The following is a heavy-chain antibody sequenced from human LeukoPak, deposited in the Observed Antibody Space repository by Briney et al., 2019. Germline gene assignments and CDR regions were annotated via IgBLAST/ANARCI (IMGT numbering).Heavy chain of an antibody. CDR1: GGSISSGTYY. V-gene: IGHV4-39*07. CDR2: IYSTGST. Sequence: SETLSLTCTVSGGSISSGTYYWGWIRQPPGKGLEWIGSIYSTGSTLYNPSLKSRVAISVDTSKNSFSLKLRSVTAADTAVYYCARAVGSGSFQTYYYYMDVWGKGTTVTISS. J-gene: IGHJ6*03. CDR3: ARAVGSGSFQTYYYYMDV. D-gene: IGHD3-10*01.